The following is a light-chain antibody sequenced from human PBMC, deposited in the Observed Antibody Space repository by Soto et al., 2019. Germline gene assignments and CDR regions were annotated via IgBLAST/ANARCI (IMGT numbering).Light chain of an antibody. V-gene: IGKV4-1*01. J-gene: IGKJ4*01. Sequence: DIVMTQSPDSLAVSLGERATINCKSSQTVLYSSNNKNYLAWYQQRPGQPPKLLIYWASTRESGVPDRFSGSGSGTDFTLTISSLQAEDVAVYSCQQYYDTPPFTFGGGTKVEVK. CDR2: WAS. CDR3: QQYYDTPPFT. CDR1: QTVLYSSNNKNY.